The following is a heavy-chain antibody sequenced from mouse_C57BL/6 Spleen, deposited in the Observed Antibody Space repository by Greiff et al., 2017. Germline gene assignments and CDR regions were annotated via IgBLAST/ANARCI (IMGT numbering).Heavy chain of an antibody. CDR3: ARRDYYGSRYYAMDY. CDR1: GYTFTDYY. Sequence: EVQLQQSGPVLVKPGASVKMSCKASGYTFTDYYMNWVKQSHGKSLEWIGVINPYNGGTSYNQKFKGKATLTVDKSSSTAYMELNSLTSEDSAVYYCARRDYYGSRYYAMDYWGQGTSVTVSS. D-gene: IGHD1-1*01. CDR2: INPYNGGT. J-gene: IGHJ4*01. V-gene: IGHV1-19*01.